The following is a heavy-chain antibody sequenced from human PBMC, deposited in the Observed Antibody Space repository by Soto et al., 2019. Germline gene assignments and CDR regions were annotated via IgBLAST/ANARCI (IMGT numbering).Heavy chain of an antibody. J-gene: IGHJ5*02. CDR3: AKSRTATTSCYGS. D-gene: IGHD2-2*01. Sequence: GGSLRLSCAASGFTFSNYAMTWVRRAPGKGLEWVSSISASGGGTFYADSVKGRFIISRDSSKNTLYLQMNSLRVEDTAVYYCAKSRTATTSCYGSWGQGTLVTVSS. V-gene: IGHV3-23*01. CDR1: GFTFSNYA. CDR2: ISASGGGT.